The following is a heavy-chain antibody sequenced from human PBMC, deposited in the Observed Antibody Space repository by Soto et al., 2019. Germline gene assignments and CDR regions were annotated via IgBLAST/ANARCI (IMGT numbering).Heavy chain of an antibody. CDR1: GYRFTSYW. CDR3: AISSLAAAGFDF. D-gene: IGHD6-13*01. J-gene: IGHJ4*02. Sequence: PGESLKISCKGSGYRFTSYWIGWVRQTPGKVLEWMGIFFPGDSDLRISPSFQGQVTISVDKSITTAYLQWSSLKVSDTAMYYCAISSLAAAGFDFWGRGTQVTVSS. V-gene: IGHV5-51*01. CDR2: FFPGDSDL.